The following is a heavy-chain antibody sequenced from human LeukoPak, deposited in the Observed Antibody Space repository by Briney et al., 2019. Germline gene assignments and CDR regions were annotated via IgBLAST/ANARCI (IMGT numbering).Heavy chain of an antibody. CDR1: GFTFSAYA. V-gene: IGHV3-23*01. J-gene: IGHJ4*02. Sequence: GGSLRLSCAGSGFTFSAYAMSWVRQAPGKGLECVSTINDNGGATFYADSVKGRFTISRDNSKNTLYLQMNSLRAEDTAVYYCARLPSSSWSGLDYWGQGTLVTVSS. D-gene: IGHD6-13*01. CDR2: INDNGGAT. CDR3: ARLPSSSWSGLDY.